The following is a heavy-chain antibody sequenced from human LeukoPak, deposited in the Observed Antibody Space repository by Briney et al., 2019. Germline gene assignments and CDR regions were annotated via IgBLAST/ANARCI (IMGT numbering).Heavy chain of an antibody. CDR2: ITSKSSYT. D-gene: IGHD3-10*02. Sequence: PGGSLRLSCAASGFTFSSNAMSWVRQAPGKGLEWVSSITSKSSYTYYADSVKGRFTISRDNAKNSLYLQMNSLRAEDTAVYYCARDLHYYVAMGVWGQGTTVTVSS. CDR1: GFTFSSNA. CDR3: ARDLHYYVAMGV. V-gene: IGHV3-21*01. J-gene: IGHJ6*02.